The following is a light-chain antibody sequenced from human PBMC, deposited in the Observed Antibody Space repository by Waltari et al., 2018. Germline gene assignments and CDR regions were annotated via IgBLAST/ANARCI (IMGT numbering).Light chain of an antibody. CDR3: AAWDDSLAGVV. CDR1: TFNIAGNP. J-gene: IGLJ7*01. Sequence: QSVATQPPSASGTPGQRVTLSCSGPTFNIAGNPLHWYPQLPGTAPKLLMYNDNQRPSGGPDRFSGSNAVTSASLAISGLQSEDEADYYCAAWDDSLAGVVFGGGTHLTVL. CDR2: NDN. V-gene: IGLV1-44*01.